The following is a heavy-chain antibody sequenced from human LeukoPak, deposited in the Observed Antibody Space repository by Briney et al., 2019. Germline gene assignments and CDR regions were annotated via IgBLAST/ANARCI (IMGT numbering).Heavy chain of an antibody. V-gene: IGHV3-23*01. CDR3: AKALTNSPCSPGGS. J-gene: IGHJ5*02. CDR2: ISGRDNRT. CDR1: GFTFSNYA. Sequence: GGSLRLSCTPSGFTFSNYAMTWVRQAPGKGLEWVSTISGRDNRTFYADSVKGRVTISRDISKNTLNLEMNSLRVEDAAVYYCAKALTNSPCSPGGSWGQGTLVTVSS. D-gene: IGHD1-1*01.